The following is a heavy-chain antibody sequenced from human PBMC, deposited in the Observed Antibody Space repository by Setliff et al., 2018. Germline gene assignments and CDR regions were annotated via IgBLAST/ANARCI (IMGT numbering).Heavy chain of an antibody. Sequence: ASVKVSCKASGYTFTSYYMHWVRQAPGQGLEWMGIINPSGGNTGYAQKFQGRVTMTRDTSISTAYMELSRLRSDDTAVYYCARAPRTYCSSTSCYKDAFDIWGQGTMVTVSS. D-gene: IGHD2-2*02. J-gene: IGHJ3*02. V-gene: IGHV1-46*01. CDR1: GYTFTSYY. CDR2: INPSGGNT. CDR3: ARAPRTYCSSTSCYKDAFDI.